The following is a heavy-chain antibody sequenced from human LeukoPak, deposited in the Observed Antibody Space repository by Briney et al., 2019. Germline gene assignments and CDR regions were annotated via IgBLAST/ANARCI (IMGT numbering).Heavy chain of an antibody. Sequence: GGSLRLSCAASGFTFSSYEMNWVRQAPGKGLEWVGRIKSKTDGGTTDYAAPVKGRFTISRDDSKNTLYLQMNSLKTEDTAVYYCTTDIAAAGFDYWGQGTLVTVSS. CDR2: IKSKTDGGTT. D-gene: IGHD6-13*01. V-gene: IGHV3-15*01. CDR3: TTDIAAAGFDY. CDR1: GFTFSSYE. J-gene: IGHJ4*02.